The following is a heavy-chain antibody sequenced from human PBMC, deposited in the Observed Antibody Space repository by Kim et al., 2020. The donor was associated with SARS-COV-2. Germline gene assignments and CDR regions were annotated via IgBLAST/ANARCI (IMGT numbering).Heavy chain of an antibody. D-gene: IGHD3-22*01. J-gene: IGHJ4*02. CDR3: AEGSGYYRFDY. V-gene: IGHV3-7*01. CDR2: IKQDGSEK. CDR1: GFTFSSYW. Sequence: GGSLRLSCAASGFTFSSYWMSWVRQAPGKGLEWVANIKQDGSEKYYVDSVKGRFTISRDNAKNSLYLQMNSLRAEDTAVYYCAEGSGYYRFDYWGQGTLVTVSS.